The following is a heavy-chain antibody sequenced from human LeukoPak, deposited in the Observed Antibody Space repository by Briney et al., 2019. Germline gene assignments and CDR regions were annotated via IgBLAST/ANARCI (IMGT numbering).Heavy chain of an antibody. CDR2: IYYSGRT. D-gene: IGHD1-26*01. CDR1: GGSVSSDTY. CDR3: ARGARGSYSY. V-gene: IGHV4-61*01. J-gene: IGHJ4*02. Sequence: PSETLSLTCTVSGGSVSSDTYWSWIRQPPGKGLEWIGYIYYSGRTYYNPSLKSRVTISVDTTKNQFSLNLSSVTAADTAVYYCARGARGSYSYWGQGTLVTVSS.